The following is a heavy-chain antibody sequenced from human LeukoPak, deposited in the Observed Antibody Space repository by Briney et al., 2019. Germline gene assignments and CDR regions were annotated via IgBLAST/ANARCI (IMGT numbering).Heavy chain of an antibody. CDR3: AKEPSPGWFDP. Sequence: PGGSLRLSCVASGFTFRRYDMHWVRQAPGKGLEWVAVIANDGRNEIYADSVKGRFTISRDNSKNTLYLQMNSLRAEDTAVYYCAKEPSPGWFDPWGQGTLVTVSS. CDR1: GFTFRRYD. CDR2: IANDGRNE. V-gene: IGHV3-30*04. J-gene: IGHJ5*02.